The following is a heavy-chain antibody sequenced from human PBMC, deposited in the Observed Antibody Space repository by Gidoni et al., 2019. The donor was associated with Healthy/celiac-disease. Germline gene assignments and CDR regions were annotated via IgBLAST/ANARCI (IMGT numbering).Heavy chain of an antibody. CDR1: GFTFCCYG. CDR2: ISYDGSNK. D-gene: IGHD6-13*01. J-gene: IGHJ5*02. Sequence: QVQLVESGGGVVQPGMSLSLSCAASGFTFCCYGMHWIRQAPGKGLEWVAVISYDGSNKYYADSVKGRFTISRDNSKNTLYLQMNSLRAEDTAVYYCAKGPSDAAAAPNWFDPWGQGTLVTVSS. CDR3: AKGPSDAAAAPNWFDP. V-gene: IGHV3-30*18.